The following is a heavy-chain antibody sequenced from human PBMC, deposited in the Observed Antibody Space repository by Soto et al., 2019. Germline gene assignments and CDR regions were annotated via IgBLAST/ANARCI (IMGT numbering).Heavy chain of an antibody. CDR3: ARGANDFWSGYSTYYYYYMDV. V-gene: IGHV4-59*08. Sequence: PSETLSLTCTVSGGSISSYYWSWIRQHPGKGLEWIGYIYYSGSTNYNPSLKSRVTISVDTSKNQFSLKLSSVTAADTAVYYCARGANDFWSGYSTYYYYYMDVWGKGTTVTVSS. CDR1: GGSISSYY. D-gene: IGHD3-3*01. CDR2: IYYSGST. J-gene: IGHJ6*03.